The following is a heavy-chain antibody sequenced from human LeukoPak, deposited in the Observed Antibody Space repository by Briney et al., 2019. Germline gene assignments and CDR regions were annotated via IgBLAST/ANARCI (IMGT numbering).Heavy chain of an antibody. CDR2: IWYDGSNK. CDR3: ARGLYNWNPFDY. CDR1: GFTFSSYG. V-gene: IGHV3-33*01. Sequence: GGSLRLSCAASGFTFSSYGMHWVRQAPGKGLEWVAVIWYDGSNKYYADSVKGRFTIPRDNSKNTLYLQMNSLRAEDTAVYYCARGLYNWNPFDYWGQGTLVTVSS. D-gene: IGHD1-20*01. J-gene: IGHJ4*02.